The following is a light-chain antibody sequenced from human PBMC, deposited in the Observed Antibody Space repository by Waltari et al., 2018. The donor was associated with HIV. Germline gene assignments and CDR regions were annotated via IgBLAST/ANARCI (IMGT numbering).Light chain of an antibody. V-gene: IGKV1-12*01. Sequence: DIQMTQSPSSVSGSVGDRVTINCRASQDISNSLAWYQQRSGKAPKRLIYSASNLQTGVPSRFSGSGSGTDFTLTISSLQPEDFATYYCQQASFFPLTFGPGTKVEVK. J-gene: IGKJ3*01. CDR3: QQASFFPLT. CDR1: QDISNS. CDR2: SAS.